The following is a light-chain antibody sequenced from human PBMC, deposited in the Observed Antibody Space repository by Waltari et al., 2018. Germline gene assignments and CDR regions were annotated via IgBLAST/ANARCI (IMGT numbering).Light chain of an antibody. Sequence: DIQLTKSPSTLPASVGGRVTITCRASQSISSWLAWYQQKPGKAPKLLIYKASSLESGGPSRFSGSGSGTEFTLTISSLQPDDFATYYCQQTRGTFGQGTKVEIK. V-gene: IGKV1-5*03. J-gene: IGKJ1*01. CDR3: QQTRGT. CDR1: QSISSW. CDR2: KAS.